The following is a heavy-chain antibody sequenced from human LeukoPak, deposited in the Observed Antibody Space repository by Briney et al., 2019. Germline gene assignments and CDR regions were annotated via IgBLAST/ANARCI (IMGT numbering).Heavy chain of an antibody. Sequence: SETLSLTCTVSGGSISSYYWSWIRQPPGKGLEWIGYIYYSGSTNYNPSLKSRVTISVDTSKNQFSLKLSSVTAADTAVYYCARDGYCSSTRCRHDAFDIWGQGTMVTVSS. D-gene: IGHD2-2*03. V-gene: IGHV4-59*01. CDR2: IYYSGST. CDR3: ARDGYCSSTRCRHDAFDI. CDR1: GGSISSYY. J-gene: IGHJ3*02.